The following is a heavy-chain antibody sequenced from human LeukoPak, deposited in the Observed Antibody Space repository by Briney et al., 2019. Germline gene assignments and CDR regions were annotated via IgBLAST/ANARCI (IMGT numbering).Heavy chain of an antibody. D-gene: IGHD5-18*01. CDR2: IKQDGSEK. Sequence: GGSLRLSCAASGFTFSSYWMSWVRQAPGKGLEWVANIKQDGSEKYYVDSVKGRFTISRDNAKNSLHLQMNSLRAEDTAVYYCAREGQGARGYSYGLDYWGQGTLVTVSS. CDR1: GFTFSSYW. J-gene: IGHJ4*02. CDR3: AREGQGARGYSYGLDY. V-gene: IGHV3-7*01.